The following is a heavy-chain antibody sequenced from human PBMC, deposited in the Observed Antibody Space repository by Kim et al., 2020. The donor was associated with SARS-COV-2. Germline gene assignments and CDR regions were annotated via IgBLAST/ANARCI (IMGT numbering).Heavy chain of an antibody. CDR3: ARRFSSGWSPMDV. D-gene: IGHD6-19*01. Sequence: SPSFQGQVTISADTSISTAYLQWSSLTASDTAMYYCARRFSSGWSPMDVWGQGTTVTVSS. J-gene: IGHJ6*02. V-gene: IGHV5-51*01.